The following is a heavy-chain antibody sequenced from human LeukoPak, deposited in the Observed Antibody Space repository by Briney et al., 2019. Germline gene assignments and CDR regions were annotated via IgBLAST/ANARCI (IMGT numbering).Heavy chain of an antibody. CDR2: IYHSGST. D-gene: IGHD3-3*01. CDR3: ARGGYDFWSGYGAFDI. J-gene: IGHJ3*02. CDR1: GYSINRGSY. Sequence: PSETLSLTCTVSGYSINRGSYWGWIRQPPGKGLEWIGSIYHSGSTYYNPSLKSRLTISVDTSKNQFSLRLRSVTAADTAVYYCARGGYDFWSGYGAFDIWGQGTMVTVSS. V-gene: IGHV4-38-2*02.